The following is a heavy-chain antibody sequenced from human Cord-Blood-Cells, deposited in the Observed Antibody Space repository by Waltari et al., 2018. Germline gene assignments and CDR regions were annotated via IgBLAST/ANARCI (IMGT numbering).Heavy chain of an antibody. CDR1: GGSFSGYY. CDR2: INHSGST. V-gene: IGHV4-34*01. D-gene: IGHD3-9*01. J-gene: IGHJ4*02. Sequence: QVQLQQWGAGLLMPSETLSLTCAVYGGSFSGYYWSWIRQPPGKGLEWIGEINHSGSTNYNPSLKSRVTISVDTSKNQFSLKLSSVTAADTAVYYCARPSYYDILTGYYNYYFDYWGQGTLVTVSS. CDR3: ARPSYYDILTGYYNYYFDY.